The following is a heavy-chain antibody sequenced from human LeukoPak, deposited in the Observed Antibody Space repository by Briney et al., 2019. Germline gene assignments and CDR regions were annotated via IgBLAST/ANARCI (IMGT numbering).Heavy chain of an antibody. CDR3: VRERGETGRTDY. Sequence: GGSLRLSCAASGFTFSSYSMNWVRQAPGKGLEWVSYISSSSSTIYYADSVKGRFTISRDNAKNTVYLQMNSLRGEDTAVYYCVRERGETGRTDYWGQGTLVTVSS. V-gene: IGHV3-48*04. CDR2: ISSSSSTI. D-gene: IGHD7-27*01. CDR1: GFTFSSYS. J-gene: IGHJ4*02.